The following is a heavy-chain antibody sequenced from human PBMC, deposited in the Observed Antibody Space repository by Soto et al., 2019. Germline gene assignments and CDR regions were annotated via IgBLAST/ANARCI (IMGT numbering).Heavy chain of an antibody. J-gene: IGHJ6*02. CDR2: ISSSGSTI. CDR3: ARVRRGITIFGVVINHYYYYGMDV. D-gene: IGHD3-3*01. Sequence: GGSLRLSCAASGFTFSSYEMNWARQAPGKGLEWVSYISSSGSTIYYADSVKGRFTISRDNAKNSLYLQMNSLRAEDTAVYYCARVRRGITIFGVVINHYYYYGMDVWGQGTTVTVSS. CDR1: GFTFSSYE. V-gene: IGHV3-48*03.